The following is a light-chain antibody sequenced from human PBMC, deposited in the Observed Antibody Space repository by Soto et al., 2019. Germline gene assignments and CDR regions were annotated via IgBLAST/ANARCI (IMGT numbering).Light chain of an antibody. CDR2: GNS. Sequence: QSVLTQPPSVSGAPGQRVTITCTGSSSNIGARYDVHWYQQLPGTAPKLPIYGNSNRPSGVPDRFSGSKSGTSASLAITGLQADDEADYYCQSYDSRLSGWGLFGRGTKLTVL. CDR3: QSYDSRLSGWGL. V-gene: IGLV1-40*01. CDR1: SSNIGARYD. J-gene: IGLJ2*01.